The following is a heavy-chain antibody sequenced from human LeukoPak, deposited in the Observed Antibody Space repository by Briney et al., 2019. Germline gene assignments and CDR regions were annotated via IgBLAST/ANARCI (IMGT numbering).Heavy chain of an antibody. V-gene: IGHV1-18*01. CDR3: AREPDVVVTAEVYYGMDV. D-gene: IGHD2-21*02. Sequence: ASVKVSCKASGYTFTSYDISWVRQAPGQGLEWMGWISAYNGNTNYAQKLQGRVTMTTDTSTSTAYMELRSLRSDDTAVYYCAREPDVVVTAEVYYGMDVWGQGTTVTVSS. CDR2: ISAYNGNT. J-gene: IGHJ6*02. CDR1: GYTFTSYD.